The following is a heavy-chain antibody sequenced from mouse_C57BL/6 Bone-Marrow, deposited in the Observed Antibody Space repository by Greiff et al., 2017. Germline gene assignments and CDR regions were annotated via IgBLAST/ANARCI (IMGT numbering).Heavy chain of an antibody. CDR1: GYTFTSYW. D-gene: IGHD2-12*01. J-gene: IGHJ2*01. CDR3: ARSYYTFDY. Sequence: VQLQQSGAELAKPGASVKMSCKASGYTFTSYWITWVKQRPGQGLEWIGDIYPGSGSTNYNEKFKSKATLTVDTSSSTAYMQLSSLTSEDSAVYYCARSYYTFDYWGQGTTLTVSS. V-gene: IGHV1-55*01. CDR2: IYPGSGST.